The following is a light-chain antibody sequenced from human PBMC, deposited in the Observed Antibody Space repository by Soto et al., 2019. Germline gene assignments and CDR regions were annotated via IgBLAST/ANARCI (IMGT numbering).Light chain of an antibody. Sequence: QSVLTQPASGSGSPGQSITISCTGTSSDVGSYNLVSWYQQHPGKAPKLMIYEVSQRPSGLSYRFSGSKSGNTASLTISRLQAEDEADYYCCSYAGSSTPYVFGTGTKVTVL. CDR1: SSDVGSYNL. V-gene: IGLV2-23*02. J-gene: IGLJ1*01. CDR3: CSYAGSSTPYV. CDR2: EVS.